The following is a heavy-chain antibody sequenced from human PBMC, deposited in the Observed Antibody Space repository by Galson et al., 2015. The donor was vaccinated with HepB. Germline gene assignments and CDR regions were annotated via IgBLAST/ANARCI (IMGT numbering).Heavy chain of an antibody. CDR1: GDSISGRSYY. V-gene: IGHV4-39*01. J-gene: IGHJ4*02. CDR2: IHYRGIT. CDR3: ARRNNFDY. Sequence: SETLSLTCAVSGDSISGRSYYWGWFRQPPGKGLEWIGSIHYRGITYYNPSLKSRVTISVDTSKNQFSLNLSSVTAADTAVYYCARRNNFDYWGQGTLVTVSS. D-gene: IGHD1/OR15-1a*01.